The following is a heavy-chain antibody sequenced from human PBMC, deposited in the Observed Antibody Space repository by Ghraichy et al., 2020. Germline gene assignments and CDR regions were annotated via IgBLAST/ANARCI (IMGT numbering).Heavy chain of an antibody. D-gene: IGHD1-26*01. J-gene: IGHJ4*02. CDR3: ARGPGMVGFIVPRPFDF. CDR1: GGSISNGGYY. V-gene: IGHV4-31*03. Sequence: SQTLSLTCTVSGGSISNGGYYWSWFRQHPGEGLEWIGEINQSGGATYNPSLKSRVTMSVDTSKTQFSLNLSSVTAADTAIYYCARGPGMVGFIVPRPFDFWGQGTLVTVSS. CDR2: INQSGGA.